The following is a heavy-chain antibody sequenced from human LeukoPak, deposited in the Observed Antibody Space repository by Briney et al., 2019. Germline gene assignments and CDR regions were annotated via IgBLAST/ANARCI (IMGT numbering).Heavy chain of an antibody. Sequence: GGSLRLSCAASGFTFSTYGMHWVRQAPGKGLEGVTVMCHDERQKDQADSAKGRCTISRDNSKNTLYPEMKDLRRESQAMYYWVRGSGSNVYASAFDVWGQGTMVTVSS. CDR1: GFTFSTYG. CDR3: VRGSGSNVYASAFDV. D-gene: IGHD3-22*01. J-gene: IGHJ3*01. V-gene: IGHV3-33*01. CDR2: MCHDERQK.